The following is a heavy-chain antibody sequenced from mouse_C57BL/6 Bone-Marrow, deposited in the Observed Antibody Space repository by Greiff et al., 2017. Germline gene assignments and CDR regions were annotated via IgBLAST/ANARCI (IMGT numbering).Heavy chain of an antibody. Sequence: EVQVVESGGGLVKPGGSLKLSCAASGFTFSSYTMSWVHQTPEKRLEWVATISGGGGNTYYPDSVKGRFTISRDNAKNTLYLQMSSLRSEDTALYYCARQVATVVDYWGQGTLVTVSA. CDR2: ISGGGGNT. D-gene: IGHD1-1*01. CDR3: ARQVATVVDY. V-gene: IGHV5-9*01. J-gene: IGHJ3*01. CDR1: GFTFSSYT.